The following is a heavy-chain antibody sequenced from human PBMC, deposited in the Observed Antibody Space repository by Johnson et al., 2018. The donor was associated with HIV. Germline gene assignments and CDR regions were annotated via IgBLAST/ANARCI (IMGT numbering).Heavy chain of an antibody. J-gene: IGHJ3*02. CDR2: IYSGGST. D-gene: IGHD3-16*02. Sequence: VQLVESGGGLIQPGGSLRLSCAASGFTVSSNYMSWVRQAPGKGLEWVSVIYSGGSTYYADSVKGRFTISRDNSKNTLYLQMNSLRAEDTAVYYCARDSYDYVWGSYRHDAFDIWGRGTLVTVSS. CDR1: GFTVSSNY. CDR3: ARDSYDYVWGSYRHDAFDI. V-gene: IGHV3-53*01.